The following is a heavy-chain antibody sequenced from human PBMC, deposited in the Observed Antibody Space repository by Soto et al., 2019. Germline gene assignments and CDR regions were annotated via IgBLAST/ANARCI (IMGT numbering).Heavy chain of an antibody. D-gene: IGHD3-3*01. CDR1: GGSISSYY. J-gene: IGHJ6*02. Sequence: SETLSLTCTVSGGSISSYYWSWIRQPPGKGLEWIGYIYYSGSTNYNPSLKSRVTISVDTSKNQFSLKLSSVTAADTAVYYCARHNGRRITIFGVDTKEGYYYGMDVCGQGTTVTVSS. V-gene: IGHV4-59*08. CDR3: ARHNGRRITIFGVDTKEGYYYGMDV. CDR2: IYYSGST.